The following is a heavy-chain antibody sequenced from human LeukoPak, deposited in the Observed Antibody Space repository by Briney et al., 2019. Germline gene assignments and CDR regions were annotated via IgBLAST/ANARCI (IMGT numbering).Heavy chain of an antibody. CDR2: INHSGST. CDR1: GGSFSGYY. CDR3: ARTGGSGSKFDY. J-gene: IGHJ4*02. D-gene: IGHD3-10*01. Sequence: SETLSLICAVYGGSFSGYYWSWIRRPPGKGLEWIGEINHSGSTNYNPSLKSRVTISVDTSKNQCSLKLSSVTAADTAVYYCARTGGSGSKFDYWGQGTLVTVSS. V-gene: IGHV4-34*01.